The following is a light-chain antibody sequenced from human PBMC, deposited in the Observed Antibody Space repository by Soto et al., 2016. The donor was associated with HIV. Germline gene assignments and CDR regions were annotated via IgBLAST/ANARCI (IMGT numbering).Light chain of an antibody. CDR2: AAS. CDR1: QSISSY. Sequence: DIQMTQSPSSLSASVGDRVTITCRASQSISSYLNWYQQKPGKAPKLLIYAASSLQSGVPSRFSGSGSGTDFTLTISSLQPDDFATYYCQHYNSYPLTFGGGTKVEIK. CDR3: QHYNSYPLT. J-gene: IGKJ4*01. V-gene: IGKV1-39*01.